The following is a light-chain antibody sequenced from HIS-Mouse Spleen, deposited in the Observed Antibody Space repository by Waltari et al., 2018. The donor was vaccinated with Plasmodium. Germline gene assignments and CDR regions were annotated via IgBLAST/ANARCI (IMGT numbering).Light chain of an antibody. V-gene: IGLV3-27*01. Sequence: SYELTQPSSVSVSPGQTARITCSGDVLAKKKYAWWFQQKPGQAPVLGIYKDSERPSGCPERFSGSSSGTTVTLTISGAQVEDEADYYCYSAADNNRVFGGGTKLTVL. CDR3: YSAADNNRV. J-gene: IGLJ3*02. CDR1: VLAKKKY. CDR2: KDS.